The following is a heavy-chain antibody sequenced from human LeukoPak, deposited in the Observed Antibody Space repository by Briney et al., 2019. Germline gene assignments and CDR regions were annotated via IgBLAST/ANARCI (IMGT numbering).Heavy chain of an antibody. CDR2: ISAYNGNT. D-gene: IGHD3-22*01. CDR3: ARDRGPAKFMGYDSSGYYFGDDFDY. V-gene: IGHV1-18*01. Sequence: ASVKVSCKASGYTFTSYGISWVRQAPGRGLEWMGWISAYNGNTNYAQKLQGRVTMTTDTSTSTAYMELRSLRSDDTAVYYCARDRGPAKFMGYDSSGYYFGDDFDYSGQGTLVTVSS. CDR1: GYTFTSYG. J-gene: IGHJ4*02.